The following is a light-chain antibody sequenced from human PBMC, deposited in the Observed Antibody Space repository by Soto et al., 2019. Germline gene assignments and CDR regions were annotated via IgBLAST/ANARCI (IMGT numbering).Light chain of an antibody. J-gene: IGKJ5*01. CDR1: QNINNY. CDR2: DAS. CDR3: QQYENLPT. V-gene: IGKV1-33*01. Sequence: DIQMTQSPSSLSASVGDRVTITCQASQNINNYLNWYQQKPGRVPKLLIYDASNLEAGVPSRFRGSGSGTDFTCTISRLQPEDIATYYCQQYENLPTFVQGTRLEIK.